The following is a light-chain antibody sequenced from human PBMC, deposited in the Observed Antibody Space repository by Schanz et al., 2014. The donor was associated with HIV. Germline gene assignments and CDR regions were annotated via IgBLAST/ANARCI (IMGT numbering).Light chain of an antibody. CDR1: QTVSNN. J-gene: IGKJ1*01. CDR2: GAS. CDR3: QQYSSSPRT. Sequence: IVLTQSPGTLSLSPGERGTLSCRASQTVSNNLAWYQQKPGQAPRLLIYGASTRVTGIPARFSGSGSGTEFTLTISSLQSEDFAVYYCQQYSSSPRTFGQGTKVEI. V-gene: IGKV3-15*01.